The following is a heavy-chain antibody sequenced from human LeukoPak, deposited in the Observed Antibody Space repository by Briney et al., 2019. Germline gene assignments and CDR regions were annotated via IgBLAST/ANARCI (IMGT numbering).Heavy chain of an antibody. J-gene: IGHJ5*02. D-gene: IGHD6-13*01. CDR2: IIPIFGTA. Sequence: ASVKVSCNASGGTFSSYTISWVRQAPGQGLEWMGGIIPIFGTANYAQKFQGRVTITADESTSTAYMELSSLRFEDTAVYYCARVGIAAAGTIRFDPWGQGTLVTVSS. CDR3: ARVGIAAAGTIRFDP. V-gene: IGHV1-69*13. CDR1: GGTFSSYT.